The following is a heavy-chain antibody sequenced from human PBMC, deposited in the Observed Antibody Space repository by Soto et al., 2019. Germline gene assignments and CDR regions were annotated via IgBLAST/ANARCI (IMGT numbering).Heavy chain of an antibody. CDR1: GYTFTSYG. CDR2: ISSYIGNT. D-gene: IGHD2-8*01. CDR3: ARDDVGYCTSDVSYTKPVDY. J-gene: IGHJ4*02. Sequence: QVQLVQSGAEMEKPGASVKVSCKASGYTFTSYGISWVRQAPGQGLEWMGWISSYIGNTKYAQKFQGRVNMTTDTSTSTAYMEVRSLRADDTAVYYCARDDVGYCTSDVSYTKPVDYWDQGTLVTVSS. V-gene: IGHV1-18*01.